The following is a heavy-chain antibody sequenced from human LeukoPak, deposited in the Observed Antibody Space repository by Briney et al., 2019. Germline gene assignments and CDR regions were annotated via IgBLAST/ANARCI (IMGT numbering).Heavy chain of an antibody. Sequence: PSETLSLTCTVSGGSISSSSYYWGWIRQPPGKGLEWIGSIYYSGSTYYNPSLKSRVTISVDTSKNQFSLKLSSVTAADTAVYYCARLRIGFRFQADPWGQGTLVTVSS. J-gene: IGHJ5*02. D-gene: IGHD1-14*01. CDR1: GGSISSSSYY. V-gene: IGHV4-39*07. CDR2: IYYSGST. CDR3: ARLRIGFRFQADP.